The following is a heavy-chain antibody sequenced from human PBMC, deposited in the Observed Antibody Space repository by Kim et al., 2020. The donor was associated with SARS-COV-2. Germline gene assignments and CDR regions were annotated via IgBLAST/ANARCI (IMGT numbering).Heavy chain of an antibody. V-gene: IGHV4-4*07. CDR3: ARDSEYYDFGSGYHLGVDI. Sequence: SETLSLTCTVSGGSISSYYWSWIRQPAGKGLEWIGRIYTSGSTNYNPSLKSRVTMSVDTSKNQFSLKLSSVTAADTAVDYCARDSEYYDFGSGYHLGVDIWGQGTMVTVSS. CDR2: IYTSGST. D-gene: IGHD3-3*01. J-gene: IGHJ3*02. CDR1: GGSISSYY.